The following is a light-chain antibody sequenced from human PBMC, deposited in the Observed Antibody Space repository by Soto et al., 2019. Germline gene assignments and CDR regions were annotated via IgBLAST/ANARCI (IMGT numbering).Light chain of an antibody. J-gene: IGKJ4*01. CDR2: GAS. CDR3: QQYGGSLLT. Sequence: EIVLTQSPGTLSLSPGERATLSCRASQSVTSTYLAWYQQKPGQAPRLLIYGASSRATGVPDRFSGSGSGTDFTLTISRLEPEDFAVYYCQQYGGSLLTFGGGTNVEIK. V-gene: IGKV3-20*01. CDR1: QSVTSTY.